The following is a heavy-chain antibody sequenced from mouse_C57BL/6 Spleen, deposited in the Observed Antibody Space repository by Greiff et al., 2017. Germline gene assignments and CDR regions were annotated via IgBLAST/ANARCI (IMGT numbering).Heavy chain of an antibody. CDR2: INPNNGGT. CDR3: ARSFMNNAMDY. J-gene: IGHJ4*01. D-gene: IGHD1-1*01. CDR1: GYTFTDYN. V-gene: IGHV1-18*01. Sequence: EVQGVESGPELVKPGASVKIPCKASGYTFTDYNMDWVKQSHGKSLEWIGDINPNNGGTIYNQKFKGKATLTVDKSSSTAYMELRSLTSEDTAVYYCARSFMNNAMDYWGQGTSVTVSS.